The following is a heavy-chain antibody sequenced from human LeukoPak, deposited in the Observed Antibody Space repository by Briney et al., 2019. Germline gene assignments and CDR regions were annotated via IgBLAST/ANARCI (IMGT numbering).Heavy chain of an antibody. CDR3: ARVPSGIAVAGETV. V-gene: IGHV4-59*01. Sequence: SETLSLTCTVSGGSISSYYWSWIQQPPGKELEWIGYIYYSGSTNYNPSLKSRVTISVDTSKNQFSLKLSSVTAADTAVYYCARVPSGIAVAGETVWGQGTLVTVSS. CDR1: GGSISSYY. J-gene: IGHJ4*02. D-gene: IGHD6-19*01. CDR2: IYYSGST.